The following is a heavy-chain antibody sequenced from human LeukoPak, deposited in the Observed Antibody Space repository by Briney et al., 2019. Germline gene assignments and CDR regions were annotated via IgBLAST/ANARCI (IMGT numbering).Heavy chain of an antibody. CDR3: ARELVGGGSTSH. D-gene: IGHD2-2*01. CDR2: ISWNSGSI. Sequence: LGGSLRLSCAASGFTFDDYAMHWVRQAPGKGLEWVSGISWNSGSIGYADSVKGRFTISRDNAKNSLYLQMNSLRAEDTAVYYCARELVGGGSTSHWGQGTLVTVSS. J-gene: IGHJ4*02. CDR1: GFTFDDYA. V-gene: IGHV3-9*01.